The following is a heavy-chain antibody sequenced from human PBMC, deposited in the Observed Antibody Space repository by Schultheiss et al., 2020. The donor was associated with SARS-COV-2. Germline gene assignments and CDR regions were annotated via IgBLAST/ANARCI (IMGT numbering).Heavy chain of an antibody. CDR2: INPNSGGT. CDR1: GYTFTGYY. V-gene: IGHV1-2*02. J-gene: IGHJ6*02. Sequence: ASVKVSCKASGYTFTGYYMHWVRQAPGQGLEWMGWINPNSGGTNYAQKFQGRVTMTRDTSTSTAYMELRSLRSEDTAVYYCATATGVLLAVAALRGYYYYGMDVWGQGTTVTVS. D-gene: IGHD6-19*01. CDR3: ATATGVLLAVAALRGYYYYGMDV.